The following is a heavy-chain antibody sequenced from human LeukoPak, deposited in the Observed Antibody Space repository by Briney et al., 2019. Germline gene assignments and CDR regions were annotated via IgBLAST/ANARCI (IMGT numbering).Heavy chain of an antibody. V-gene: IGHV4-59*01. Sequence: PSETLSLTCTLSGVSISTYYWSWVRQPPGKGLEWIGYIYYTGSTDYNPSLKRRVTMSVDTSKNQFSLKLSYVTAADTAVYSCARGSVRGEFDPWGQGTLVTVSS. CDR3: ARGSVRGEFDP. J-gene: IGHJ5*02. CDR1: GVSISTYY. CDR2: IYYTGST. D-gene: IGHD3-10*01.